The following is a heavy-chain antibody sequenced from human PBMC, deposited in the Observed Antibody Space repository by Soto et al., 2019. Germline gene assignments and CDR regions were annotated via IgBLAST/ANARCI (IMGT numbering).Heavy chain of an antibody. J-gene: IGHJ5*02. V-gene: IGHV1-69*01. D-gene: IGHD2-21*01. CDR3: VRGKMREIATILSEKSFDT. Sequence: QVQLGQSGAEVKKPGSSVNVSCKASGGTFNNHAINWVRQAPGLGLEWMGGVIPIFGTSNYAQKFQGRVTITAAQSTRTAYLELSSLRSEDRAVYYCVRGKMREIATILSEKSFDTWGQGTLVTVSS. CDR1: GGTFNNHA. CDR2: VIPIFGTS.